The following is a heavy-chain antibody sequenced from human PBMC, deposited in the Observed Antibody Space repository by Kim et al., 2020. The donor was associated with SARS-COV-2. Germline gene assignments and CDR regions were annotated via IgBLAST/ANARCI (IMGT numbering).Heavy chain of an antibody. CDR2: IKQDGSEK. CDR1: GFTFSSYW. D-gene: IGHD2-15*01. J-gene: IGHJ4*02. Sequence: GGSLRLSCAASGFTFSSYWMSWVRQAPGKGLEWVANIKQDGSEKYYVDSVKGRFTISRDNAKNSLYLQMNSLRAEDTAVYYCARDRLTYCSGGSCSTFDYWGQGNLVTVSS. CDR3: ARDRLTYCSGGSCSTFDY. V-gene: IGHV3-7*03.